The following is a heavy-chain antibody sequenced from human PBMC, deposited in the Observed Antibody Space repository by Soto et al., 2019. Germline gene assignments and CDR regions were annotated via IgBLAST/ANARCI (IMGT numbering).Heavy chain of an antibody. CDR2: INANNGGA. CDR1: GYTFTDYH. V-gene: IGHV1-2*02. CDR3: AREGGSETLQPSYNWFDT. J-gene: IGHJ5*02. Sequence: QVQLVQSGAEVKKPGASVKVSCKASGYTFTDYHIHWVRQAPGQDLEFMGWINANNGGAGSAQQFQGRVTVTRDTSITTVYMELSNLRSDDTAVYYCAREGGSETLQPSYNWFDTWGQGTLVTVSS. D-gene: IGHD6-25*01.